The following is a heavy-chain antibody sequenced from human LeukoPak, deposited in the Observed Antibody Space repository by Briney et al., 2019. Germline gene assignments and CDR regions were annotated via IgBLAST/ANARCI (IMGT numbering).Heavy chain of an antibody. Sequence: GGSLRLSCAASGFTFSSYWMHWVRQAPGKGLVWVSRINSDGSSTSYADSVKGRFTISRDNAKNSLYVQMNSLRAEDTALYYCATYSFDRGYYFDYWGQGTLVTVSS. CDR3: ATYSFDRGYYFDY. D-gene: IGHD3-22*01. J-gene: IGHJ4*02. CDR2: INSDGSST. V-gene: IGHV3-74*01. CDR1: GFTFSSYW.